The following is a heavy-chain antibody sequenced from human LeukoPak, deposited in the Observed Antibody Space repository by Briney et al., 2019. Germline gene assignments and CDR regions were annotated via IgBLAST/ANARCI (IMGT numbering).Heavy chain of an antibody. D-gene: IGHD3-22*01. CDR2: INHSGST. Sequence: PSETLSLTCAVYGGSFSGYNWNWIRQTPGKGLEWIGEINHSGSTNYNPSLKSRVTISVDTSKNQFSLKLSSVTAADTAVYYCARWYYYDSSGYSWFDPWGQGTLVTVSS. V-gene: IGHV4-34*01. CDR3: ARWYYYDSSGYSWFDP. CDR1: GGSFSGYN. J-gene: IGHJ5*02.